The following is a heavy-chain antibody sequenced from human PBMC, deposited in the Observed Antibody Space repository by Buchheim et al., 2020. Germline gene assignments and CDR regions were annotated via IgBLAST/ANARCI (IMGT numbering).Heavy chain of an antibody. D-gene: IGHD2-21*02. V-gene: IGHV3-74*01. CDR2: INSDGSST. CDR1: GFTFSSYW. Sequence: EVQLVESGGGLVQPGGSLRLSCAASGFTFSSYWMHWVRQAPGKGLVWVSRINSDGSSTSYADSVKGRFTISRDNDKNTWYMQMNSLRAEDTAVYYCARVSYCGGDCPGGDYWGQGTL. CDR3: ARVSYCGGDCPGGDY. J-gene: IGHJ4*02.